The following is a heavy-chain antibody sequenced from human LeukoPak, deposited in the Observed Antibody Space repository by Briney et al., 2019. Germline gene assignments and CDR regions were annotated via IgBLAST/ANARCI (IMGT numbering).Heavy chain of an antibody. D-gene: IGHD6-19*01. CDR1: GYTFTRYA. CDR2: INAGNGNT. V-gene: IGHV1-3*01. J-gene: IGHJ4*01. CDR3: ARDGDSSGWYTIYYFDY. Sequence: APVKVSCKASGYTFTRYAMHWVRQAPGQRLEWMGRINAGNGNTKYSQKFQGRVTITRDTSASTAYMELSSLRSEDTAVYYCARDGDSSGWYTIYYFDYWGHGTLVTVSS.